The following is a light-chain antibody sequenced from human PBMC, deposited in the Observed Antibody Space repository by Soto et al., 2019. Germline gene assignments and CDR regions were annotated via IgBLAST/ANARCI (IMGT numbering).Light chain of an antibody. V-gene: IGLV2-14*01. Sequence: QSALTQPASVYGSPGQSITISCTGTCSDVGGYNYVSWYQPHPGKAPKLMIYEVSNRPSGVSSRFSGSKSGNTASLTISGLQAEDEADYYCSSYTSSTTLSAVFGGGTQLTGL. J-gene: IGLJ7*01. CDR3: SSYTSSTTLSAV. CDR2: EVS. CDR1: CSDVGGYNY.